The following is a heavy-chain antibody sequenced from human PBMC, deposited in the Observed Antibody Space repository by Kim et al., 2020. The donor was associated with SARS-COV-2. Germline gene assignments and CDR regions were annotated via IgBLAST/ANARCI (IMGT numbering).Heavy chain of an antibody. CDR3: ARDPTLRGYSYGLVPFDY. D-gene: IGHD5-18*01. V-gene: IGHV1-3*01. J-gene: IGHJ4*02. Sequence: QGRVTITRDTSASTAYMELSSLRSEDTAVYYCARDPTLRGYSYGLVPFDYWGQGTLVTVSS.